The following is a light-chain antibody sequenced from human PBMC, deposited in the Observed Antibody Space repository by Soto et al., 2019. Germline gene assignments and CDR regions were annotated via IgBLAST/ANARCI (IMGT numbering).Light chain of an antibody. J-gene: IGKJ1*01. CDR2: AAS. V-gene: IGKV1-39*01. CDR3: QQYNDYSWT. Sequence: DLQMTQSPSSLSASVGDRVTITCRASQYISSYLNWYPHSTGKAPKLLIYAASSLQSGVPSKFSGSGSGTEFTLTISSLQPDDVATYDCQQYNDYSWTFGQGTKVDIK. CDR1: QYISSY.